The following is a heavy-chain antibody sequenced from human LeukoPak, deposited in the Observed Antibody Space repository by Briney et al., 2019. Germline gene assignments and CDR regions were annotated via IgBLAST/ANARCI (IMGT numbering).Heavy chain of an antibody. CDR3: ARRTYYYDSSGSSDV. Sequence: PSETLSLTCTVSGGSISSYYWSWIRQPPGKGLEWIGYIYYSGSTNYNPSLKSRVTISVDTSKNQFSLKLSSVTAADTAVYYCARRTYYYDSSGSSDVWGKGTTVTISS. J-gene: IGHJ6*04. CDR2: IYYSGST. V-gene: IGHV4-59*12. D-gene: IGHD3-22*01. CDR1: GGSISSYY.